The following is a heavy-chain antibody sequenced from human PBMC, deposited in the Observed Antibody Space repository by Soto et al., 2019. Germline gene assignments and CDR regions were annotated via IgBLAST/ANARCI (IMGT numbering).Heavy chain of an antibody. CDR2: IIPIFGTA. CDR1: GGTFSSYA. Sequence: SVKVSCKASGGTFSSYAISWVRQAPGQGLEWMGGIIPIFGTANYAQKFQGRVTITADESTSTAYMELSSLRSEDTAVYYWAESRGGYCSGGSCYWFDPWGQGTLVTVSS. V-gene: IGHV1-69*13. J-gene: IGHJ5*02. CDR3: AESRGGYCSGGSCYWFDP. D-gene: IGHD2-15*01.